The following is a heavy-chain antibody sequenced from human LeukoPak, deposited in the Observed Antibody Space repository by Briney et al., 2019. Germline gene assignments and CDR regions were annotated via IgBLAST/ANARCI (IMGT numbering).Heavy chain of an antibody. J-gene: IGHJ4*02. V-gene: IGHV1-69*05. D-gene: IGHD3-22*01. CDR2: IIPIFGTA. CDR3: VYYDSSGYYYFDY. Sequence: SVKVSCKASGGTFSSYAISWVRQAPGQGLEWMGGIIPIFGTANYAQKFQGRVTITTDESTSTAYMELSSLRSEDTAVYYCVYYDSSGYYYFDYWGQGTLVTVSS. CDR1: GGTFSSYA.